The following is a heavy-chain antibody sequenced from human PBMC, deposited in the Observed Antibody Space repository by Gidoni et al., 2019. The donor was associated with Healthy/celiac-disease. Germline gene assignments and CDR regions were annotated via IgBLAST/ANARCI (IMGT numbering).Heavy chain of an antibody. CDR2: ISSSSSYI. V-gene: IGHV3-21*01. J-gene: IGHJ3*02. D-gene: IGHD3-22*01. CDR1: GFTFSSYS. CDR3: ARVREIVVVITGENAFDI. Sequence: EVQLVESGGGLVKPGGSLRLSGAASGFTFSSYSMNWDRQAPGKGLGWVSSISSSSSYIYYADSVKGRFTISRDNAKNSLYLQMNSLRAEDTAVYYCARVREIVVVITGENAFDIWGQGTMVTVSS.